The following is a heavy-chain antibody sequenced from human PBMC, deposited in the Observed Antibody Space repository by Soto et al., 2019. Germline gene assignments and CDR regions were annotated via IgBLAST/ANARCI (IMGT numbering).Heavy chain of an antibody. D-gene: IGHD2-15*01. CDR2: IYAGGAV. CDR3: ARAMCSGGRCSLGFYFDS. V-gene: IGHV3-53*02. CDR1: GFTVSTNY. J-gene: IGHJ4*02. Sequence: EVQLVETGGGLIQPGGSLRLSCAASGFTVSTNYVSWVRQAPGKGLEWVSSIYAGGAVYYADSVKGRFTISRDNSDNMLYLQMNSLRAEDTAVYYCARAMCSGGRCSLGFYFDSWGQGTLVAVSS.